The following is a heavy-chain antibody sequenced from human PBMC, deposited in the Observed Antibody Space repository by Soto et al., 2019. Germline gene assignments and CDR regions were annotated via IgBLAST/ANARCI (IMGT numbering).Heavy chain of an antibody. CDR1: GFIFSNHG. CDR2: IWSDGNNR. V-gene: IGHV3-33*01. J-gene: IGHJ4*02. D-gene: IGHD1-1*01. CDR3: VRGDNWNDEASDY. Sequence: QVQLVESGGGVVQPGRSLRLSCAASGFIFSNHGMHWVRQDPGKGLEWVAVIWSDGNNRYYADSVKGRFTISRDNSKNTVYLQMNSLRAEDTAVYYCVRGDNWNDEASDYWGQGTLVTVSS.